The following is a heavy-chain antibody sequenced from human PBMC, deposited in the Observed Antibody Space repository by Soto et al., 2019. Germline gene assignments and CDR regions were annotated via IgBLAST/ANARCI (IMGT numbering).Heavy chain of an antibody. CDR1: GFTFSDYA. CDR3: AKGGAVYGLLTHDY. V-gene: IGHV3-23*01. Sequence: EVQLLESGGGLEQPWGSLRLSCAASGFTFSDYAMSWVRQAPGKGLEWVTTITGSSSNLYYTDSVKGRFAISRDNSRNILFLQMNSLTAEDTAVYYCAKGGAVYGLLTHDYWGQGTLVTVSS. CDR2: ITGSSSNL. J-gene: IGHJ4*02. D-gene: IGHD3-9*01.